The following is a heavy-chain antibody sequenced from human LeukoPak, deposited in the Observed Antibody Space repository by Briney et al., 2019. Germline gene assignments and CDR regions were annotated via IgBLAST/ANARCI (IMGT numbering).Heavy chain of an antibody. CDR2: ISSSSSTI. CDR3: ARDPYSGGYGAYYYYYMDL. CDR1: GFTFSSYS. Sequence: GGSLRLSCAASGFTFSSYSMNWVRQAPGKGLEWVSYISSSSSTIFYADSVRGRFTISRDNADNSLYLQMSSLRDEDTAVYYCARDPYSGGYGAYYYYYMDLWGKGTTVTVSS. J-gene: IGHJ6*03. D-gene: IGHD5-12*01. V-gene: IGHV3-48*02.